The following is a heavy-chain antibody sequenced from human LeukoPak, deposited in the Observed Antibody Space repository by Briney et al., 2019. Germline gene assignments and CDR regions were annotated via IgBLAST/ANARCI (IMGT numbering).Heavy chain of an antibody. V-gene: IGHV1-2*02. D-gene: IGHD6-19*01. CDR1: GYTFTGYY. Sequence: GASVKVSCKASGYTFTGYYMHWVRQAPGQGLEWMGWINPSSGGTNYAQKFQGRVTMTRDTSISTAYMELSRLRSDDTAVYYCARDEGGIAVAGTFSWFDPWGQGTLVTVSS. CDR2: INPSSGGT. CDR3: ARDEGGIAVAGTFSWFDP. J-gene: IGHJ5*02.